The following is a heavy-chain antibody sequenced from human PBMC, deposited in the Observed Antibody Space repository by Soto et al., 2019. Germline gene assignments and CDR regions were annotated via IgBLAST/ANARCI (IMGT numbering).Heavy chain of an antibody. Sequence: QVQLQESGPGLVKPSETLSLACTVSGASITTYYYNWIRQAPGKALEWIGYIYYTGITNYNPSLASRVTISQDTSKNQLSLTMTSVTAADTAVYYCALTRVENHYYGGRDVWGQGTTVTVSS. CDR3: ALTRVENHYYGGRDV. J-gene: IGHJ6*02. V-gene: IGHV4-59*01. CDR1: GASITTYY. D-gene: IGHD3-22*01. CDR2: IYYTGIT.